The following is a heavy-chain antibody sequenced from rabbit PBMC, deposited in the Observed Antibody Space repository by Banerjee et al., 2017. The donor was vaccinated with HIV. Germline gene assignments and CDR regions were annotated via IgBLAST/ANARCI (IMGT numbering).Heavy chain of an antibody. CDR3: ARGYGDIGFGFDL. CDR2: IYAGILRNT. V-gene: IGHV1S40*01. J-gene: IGHJ2*01. CDR1: GFSFSSSYW. D-gene: IGHD2-1*01. Sequence: QSLEESGGDLVKPGASLTLTCTASGFSFSSSYWVYWVRQAPGKGLELVACIYAGILRNTYYASWAKGRFTISKTSSTTVTLKMTSLTAADTATYFCARGYGDIGFGFDLRGPGTLVTVS.